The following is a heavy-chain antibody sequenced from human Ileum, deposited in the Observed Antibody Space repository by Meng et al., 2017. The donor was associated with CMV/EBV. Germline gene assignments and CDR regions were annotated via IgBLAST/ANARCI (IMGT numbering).Heavy chain of an antibody. CDR2: ISARGAST. V-gene: IGHV3-23*01. J-gene: IGHJ4*02. Sequence: LAQPGVFLRLASAASGFSFGSFPKHGFRVAPGKGLVWVSGISARGASTYYADSVKGRFTISRDNSKDTLLLQMNSLRAEDTAVYYCAKNWGNDFWGQGTLVTVPS. CDR3: AKNWGNDF. D-gene: IGHD7-27*01. CDR1: GFSFGSFP.